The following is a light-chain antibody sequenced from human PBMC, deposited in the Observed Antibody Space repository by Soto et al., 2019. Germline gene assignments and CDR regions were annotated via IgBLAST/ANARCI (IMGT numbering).Light chain of an antibody. CDR1: QSINNYF. J-gene: IGKJ1*01. V-gene: IGKV3-20*01. Sequence: EIVLTQSPGTLSLSPGETATLSCRASQSINNYFLAWHQQRPGQAPRLLIFRASQRASGIPDRFRSSGSGTDFTLTITRLEPEDFAVYYCQQYTNAPRTFGQGTKVEIK. CDR2: RAS. CDR3: QQYTNAPRT.